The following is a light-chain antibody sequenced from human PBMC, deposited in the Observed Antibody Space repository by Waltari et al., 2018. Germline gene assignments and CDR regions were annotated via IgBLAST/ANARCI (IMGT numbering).Light chain of an antibody. CDR2: EGS. CDR3: CSYAGSSTYVV. Sequence: QSALTQPASVSGSPGQSITISCTGTSSDVGSYNLVSWYQTHPGKAPKLMHYEGSKRPSGVSNRFSGSKSCNTASLTISGLQAEDEADYYCCSYAGSSTYVVFGGGTKLTVL. J-gene: IGLJ2*01. V-gene: IGLV2-23*01. CDR1: SSDVGSYNL.